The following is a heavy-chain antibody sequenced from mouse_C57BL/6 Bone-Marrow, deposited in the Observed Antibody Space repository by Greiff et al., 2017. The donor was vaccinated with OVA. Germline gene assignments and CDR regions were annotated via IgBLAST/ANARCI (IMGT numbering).Heavy chain of an antibody. CDR2: IDPNSGGT. D-gene: IGHD1-1*01. CDR1: GYTFTSYW. J-gene: IGHJ1*03. CDR3: ARSGFITTESPLEGFDV. V-gene: IGHV1-72*01. Sequence: QVQLKQPGAELVKPGASVKLSCKASGYTFTSYWMHWVKQRPGRGLEWIGRIDPNSGGTKYNEKFKSKATLTVDKPSSTAYMQLSSLTSEDSAVYYCARSGFITTESPLEGFDVWGTGTTVTVSS.